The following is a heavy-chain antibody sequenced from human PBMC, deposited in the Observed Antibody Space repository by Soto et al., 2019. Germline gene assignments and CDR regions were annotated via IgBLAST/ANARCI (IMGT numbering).Heavy chain of an antibody. CDR1: GFTLSNYA. Sequence: EVRLVESGGGLVQPGGSLRLSCAASGFTLSNYAVNWVRQAPGKGLEWVSYISSDSRYIYHGDSVKGRFTISRDNARNSVYLQMNSLRDEDTAVYYWARIKLVDFFFINVDVYDMDVWGQGTPVTVSS. V-gene: IGHV3-48*02. D-gene: IGHD2-15*01. J-gene: IGHJ6*02. CDR3: ARIKLVDFFFINVDVYDMDV. CDR2: ISSDSRYI.